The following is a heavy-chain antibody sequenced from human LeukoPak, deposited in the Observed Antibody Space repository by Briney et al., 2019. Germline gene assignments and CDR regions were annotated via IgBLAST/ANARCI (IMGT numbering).Heavy chain of an antibody. D-gene: IGHD2-15*01. CDR1: GFTLSSYT. J-gene: IGHJ5*02. CDR2: ISRGSSTI. CDR3: ARECGGTGYTWSAP. Sequence: PRGSLRLTCAPSGFTLSSYTMNWVRQAPRKGLEWVSYISRGSSTIYYADSVKGRFTISRDNAKNSLYLQMNSLRDDDTAVYYCARECGGTGYTWSAPWGQGTLVTVSS. V-gene: IGHV3-48*02.